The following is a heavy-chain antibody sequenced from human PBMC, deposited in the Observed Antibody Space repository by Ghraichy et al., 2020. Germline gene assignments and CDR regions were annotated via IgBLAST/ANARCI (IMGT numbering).Heavy chain of an antibody. J-gene: IGHJ4*02. Sequence: ESLNISCAASGFSFSNYAMSWVRQAPGKGLEWLSAIRSSGDSTYYADPVKGRFTISRDNSKNTLYLQMNSLRAEDTAVYYCAKVFPATVVGANFDYWGQGTLVTVSS. CDR2: IRSSGDST. CDR3: AKVFPATVVGANFDY. V-gene: IGHV3-23*01. D-gene: IGHD2-15*01. CDR1: GFSFSNYA.